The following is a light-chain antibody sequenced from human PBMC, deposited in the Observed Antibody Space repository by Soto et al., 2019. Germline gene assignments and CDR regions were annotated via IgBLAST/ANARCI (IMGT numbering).Light chain of an antibody. V-gene: IGKV3-20*01. CDR3: QQCSSTPPT. CDR2: AAT. J-gene: IGKJ4*01. CDR1: QTGSSCY. Sequence: EIVLTQSPATVSLSPGETATLSCRASQTGSSCYFAWYQQKAGPAPSLLIYAATNGATGVPGRFSGGGSGTDFTLTISRLEPEDVAVYYCQQCSSTPPTFGGGTKVEIK.